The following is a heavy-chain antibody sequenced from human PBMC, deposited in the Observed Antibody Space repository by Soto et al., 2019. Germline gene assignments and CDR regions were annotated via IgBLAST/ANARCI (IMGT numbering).Heavy chain of an antibody. Sequence: GGSLRLSCAASGFIFSSYAVNWVRQAPGKGLEWVSAIGGGGGAIYYADSVKGRFTISRDNSKNSLYLQMNNLRAEDTAIYYCAKGSERREYYYTLDVWGQGTTVTVSS. J-gene: IGHJ6*02. CDR3: AKGSERREYYYTLDV. D-gene: IGHD3-10*01. CDR2: IGGGGGAI. V-gene: IGHV3-23*01. CDR1: GFIFSSYA.